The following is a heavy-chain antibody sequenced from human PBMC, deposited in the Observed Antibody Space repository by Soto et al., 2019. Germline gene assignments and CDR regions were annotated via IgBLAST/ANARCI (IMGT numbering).Heavy chain of an antibody. D-gene: IGHD3-22*01. Sequence: GGSLRLSCAASGFTFSSYAMHWVRQAPGKGLEWVAGISYDGSNKYYADSVKGRFTISRDNSKNTLYLQMNSMRAEDTAVYYCARDWDYYASSGYYPHWGQGTLVTVSS. CDR2: ISYDGSNK. CDR1: GFTFSSYA. CDR3: ARDWDYYASSGYYPH. V-gene: IGHV3-30-3*01. J-gene: IGHJ4*02.